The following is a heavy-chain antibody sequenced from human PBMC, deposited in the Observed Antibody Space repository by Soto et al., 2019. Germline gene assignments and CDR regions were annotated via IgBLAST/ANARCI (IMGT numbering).Heavy chain of an antibody. CDR2: IWYDGSNK. CDR3: ARDWAPIAIFGVVIGRGLYGMDV. J-gene: IGHJ6*02. D-gene: IGHD3-3*01. Sequence: ESGGRVVQPGRSLRLSCAPSGFTFSSYGMHWVRQAPGKGLEWAAVIWYDGSNKYYADSVKGRFTISRDNSKNTLYLQMNSLRAEDTAVYYCARDWAPIAIFGVVIGRGLYGMDVWGQGTPVTVSS. CDR1: GFTFSSYG. V-gene: IGHV3-33*01.